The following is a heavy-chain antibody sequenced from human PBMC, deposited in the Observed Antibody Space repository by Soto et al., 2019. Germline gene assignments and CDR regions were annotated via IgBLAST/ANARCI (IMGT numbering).Heavy chain of an antibody. V-gene: IGHV4-39*02. CDR3: ARLVVVAPVANA. CDR2: IFYTGTT. J-gene: IGHJ5*02. Sequence: SETLSLTCSVSGGSISYNSYYWGWIRQPPGKGPEGVGGIFYTGTTYYSPSLKDRVTISVDTSKNSFSLNLTSVTAADTAVYFCARLVVVAPVANAWGQGTLVTVSS. CDR1: GGSISYNSYY. D-gene: IGHD2-2*01.